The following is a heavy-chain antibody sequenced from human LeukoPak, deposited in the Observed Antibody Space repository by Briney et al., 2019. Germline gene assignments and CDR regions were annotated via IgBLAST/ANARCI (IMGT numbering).Heavy chain of an antibody. V-gene: IGHV1-2*02. CDR3: ARQSTNWFDP. J-gene: IGHJ5*02. CDR1: GYTFTGYF. Sequence: ASVKVSCKASGYTFTGYFMHWVRQAPGQGLEWMGWINPNSGGTNYARKFQGRVTMTRNTSISTAYMELTRLRSDDTAVYYCARQSTNWFDPWGQGTLVTVSS. CDR2: INPNSGGT.